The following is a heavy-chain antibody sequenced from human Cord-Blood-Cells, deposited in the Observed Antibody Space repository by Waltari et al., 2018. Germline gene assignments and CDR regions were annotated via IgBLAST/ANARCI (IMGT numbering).Heavy chain of an antibody. J-gene: IGHJ4*02. D-gene: IGHD3-22*01. CDR2: INHSGST. CDR3: ARGGAPNYYDSSGYYYR. V-gene: IGHV4-34*01. Sequence: QVQLQQWGAGLLKPSETLSLTCAVYGGSFSGYYWSWIRQPPGKGLEWIGEINHSGSTNYNPSLKSRVTISVDTSKNQISLKLSSVTAADTAVYYCARGGAPNYYDSSGYYYRWGQGTLVTVSS. CDR1: GGSFSGYY.